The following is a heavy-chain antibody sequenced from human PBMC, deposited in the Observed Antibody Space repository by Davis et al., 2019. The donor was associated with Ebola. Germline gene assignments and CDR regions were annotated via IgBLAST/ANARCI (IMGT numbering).Heavy chain of an antibody. J-gene: IGHJ6*02. D-gene: IGHD1-1*01. CDR3: ARGEATGTEYYYYQYGMDV. Sequence: SETLSLTCTVSGGSISSYYWSWIRQPPGKGLEWIGEINHSGSTKYNPSLKSRANILVDTSRKQFSLRLSSVTAADTAVYYCARGEATGTEYYYYQYGMDVWGQGTTVTVS. CDR2: INHSGST. V-gene: IGHV4-34*01. CDR1: GGSISSYY.